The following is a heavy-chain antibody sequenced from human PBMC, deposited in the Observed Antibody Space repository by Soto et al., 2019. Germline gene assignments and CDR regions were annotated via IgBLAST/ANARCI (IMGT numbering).Heavy chain of an antibody. V-gene: IGHV3-48*01. D-gene: IGHD3-22*01. J-gene: IGHJ6*02. CDR1: GFTFSSYS. CDR3: ARGRTITMIVVVPIDV. Sequence: TGGSLRLSCAASGFTFSSYSMNWVRQAPGKGLEWVSYISSSSSTIYYADSVKGRFTISRDNAKNSLYLQMNSLRAEDTAVYYCARGRTITMIVVVPIDVWGQGTTVTVSS. CDR2: ISSSSSTI.